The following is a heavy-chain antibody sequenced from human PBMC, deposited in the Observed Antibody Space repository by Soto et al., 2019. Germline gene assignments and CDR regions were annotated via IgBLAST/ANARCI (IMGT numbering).Heavy chain of an antibody. J-gene: IGHJ3*01. D-gene: IGHD5-18*01. CDR2: IYDSGVT. CDR3: VRDLAHGYTGNV. V-gene: IGHV4-30-4*08. Sequence: TLSLTCSVSGAVVTSGENYWSWVRQPPGKGLEWLGYIYDSGVTSYTPALKSRVTLSLDRPNNQVSLKLRSVTAADTAVYFCVRDLAHGYTGNVWGNGPLVIVSS. CDR1: GAVVTSGENY.